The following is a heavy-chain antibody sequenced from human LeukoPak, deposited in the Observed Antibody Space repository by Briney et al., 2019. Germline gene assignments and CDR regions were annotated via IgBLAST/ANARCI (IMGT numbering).Heavy chain of an antibody. D-gene: IGHD2-21*01. V-gene: IGHV1-2*02. CDR3: ARSISYYYYYMDV. CDR2: INPNSGGT. J-gene: IGHJ6*03. Sequence: ASVKVSCKASGYTFTGYYMHWVRQAPGQGLEWMGWINPNSGGTNYAPKFQGRVTMTRDTSISTAYMELSGLRSDDTAVYYCARSISYYYYYMDVWGRGTTVTISS. CDR1: GYTFTGYY.